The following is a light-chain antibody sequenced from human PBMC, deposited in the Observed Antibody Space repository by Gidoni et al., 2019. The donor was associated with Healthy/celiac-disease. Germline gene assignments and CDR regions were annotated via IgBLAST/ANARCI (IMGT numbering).Light chain of an antibody. J-gene: IGLJ3*02. V-gene: IGLV1-40*01. CDR1: SPNTGSGYD. CDR3: QSYDSSLSWV. CDR2: GNS. Sequence: QSVLTHPPSVSGAPGQSVTISCTGSSPNTGSGYDVHWYQQLPGTAPKLLIYGNSNRPSGVPDRFSGSKSGTSASLAITGLQAEDEADYYCQSYDSSLSWVFGGGTKLTVL.